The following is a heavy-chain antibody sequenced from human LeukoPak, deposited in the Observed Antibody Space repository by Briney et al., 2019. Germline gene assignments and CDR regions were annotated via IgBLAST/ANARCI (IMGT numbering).Heavy chain of an antibody. Sequence: PSENLSLTCTVSGGSISSYDWSWIRQPPGKGLEWIGYIYYSGSTNYNPSLKSRVTISVDTSKNQFSLKLSSVTAADTAVYYCARHPARGVIITSPHYYGMDVWGQGTTVTVSS. CDR2: IYYSGST. D-gene: IGHD3-10*01. V-gene: IGHV4-59*08. CDR1: GGSISSYD. CDR3: ARHPARGVIITSPHYYGMDV. J-gene: IGHJ6*02.